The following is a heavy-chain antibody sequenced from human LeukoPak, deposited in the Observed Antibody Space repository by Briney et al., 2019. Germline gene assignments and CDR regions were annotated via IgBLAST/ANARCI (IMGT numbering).Heavy chain of an antibody. CDR3: ARGGKYGDYGYTDIYYYYYMDV. CDR1: GGSISSGGYS. Sequence: PSETLSLTCAVSGGSISSGGYSWSWIRQPPGKGLEWIGYIYYSGSTYYNPSLKSRVTISVDTSKNQFSLKLSSVTAADTAVYYCARGGKYGDYGYTDIYYYYYMDVWGKGTTVTVSS. CDR2: IYYSGST. J-gene: IGHJ6*03. V-gene: IGHV4-30-4*07. D-gene: IGHD4-17*01.